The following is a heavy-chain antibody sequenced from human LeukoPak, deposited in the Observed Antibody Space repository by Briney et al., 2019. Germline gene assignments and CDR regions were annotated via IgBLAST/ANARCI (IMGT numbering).Heavy chain of an antibody. Sequence: GGSLRLSCVASGLAFSSYSMHWVRQAPGKGLEWVGVISYDGSDEYYTDSVKGRFTISRDNSKNTVYLQMNSLRADDTAVYYCARDSTPEWFDIHWGQGTLVTVS. V-gene: IGHV3-30*04. J-gene: IGHJ4*02. CDR2: ISYDGSDE. CDR3: ARDSTPEWFDIH. D-gene: IGHD3-3*01. CDR1: GLAFSSYS.